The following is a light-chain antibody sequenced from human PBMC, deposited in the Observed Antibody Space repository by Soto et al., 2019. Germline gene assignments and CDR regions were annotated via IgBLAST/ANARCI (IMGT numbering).Light chain of an antibody. J-gene: IGLJ2*01. CDR3: VAWDDSLSGVV. CDR2: RNN. Sequence: QLVLTQPPSASGTPGQRVTISCSGSSSNIGSNYVYWYQQLPGTAPKLLIYRNNQRPSGVPDRFSGSKSGTSASLAISGLRSKDEADYYCVAWDDSLSGVVFGGGTKLTVL. CDR1: SSNIGSNY. V-gene: IGLV1-47*01.